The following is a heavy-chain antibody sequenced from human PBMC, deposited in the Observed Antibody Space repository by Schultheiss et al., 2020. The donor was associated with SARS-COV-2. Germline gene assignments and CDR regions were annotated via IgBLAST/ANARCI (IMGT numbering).Heavy chain of an antibody. J-gene: IGHJ2*01. CDR1: GGSINSGGYY. D-gene: IGHD3-3*01. V-gene: IGHV4-39*07. CDR2: IYYSGST. CDR3: ARDRYDFWSGYVSYWYFDL. Sequence: SETLSLTCTVSGGSINSGGYYWSWIRQHPGKGLEWIGSIYYSGSTYYNPSLKSRVTISVDTSKNQFSLKLSSVTAADTAVYYCARDRYDFWSGYVSYWYFDLWGRGTLVTVSS.